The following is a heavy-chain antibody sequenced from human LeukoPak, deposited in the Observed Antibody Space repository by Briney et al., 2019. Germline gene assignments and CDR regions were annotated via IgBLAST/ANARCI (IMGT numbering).Heavy chain of an antibody. CDR1: GFTFNNYW. D-gene: IGHD2-2*01. V-gene: IGHV3-7*01. Sequence: GGSLRLSCAASGFTFNNYWMSWVRQAPGKGLEWVANINQDGSEKYYVDSVKGRFTISRHNAKNSLYLQMNSLRVEDTAVYHCARGQLLDYWGQGALVTVSS. CDR2: INQDGSEK. J-gene: IGHJ4*02. CDR3: ARGQLLDY.